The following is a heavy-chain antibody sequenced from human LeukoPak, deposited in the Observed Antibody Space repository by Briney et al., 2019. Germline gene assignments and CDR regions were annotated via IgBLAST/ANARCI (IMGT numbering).Heavy chain of an antibody. D-gene: IGHD6-6*01. CDR3: AKDRAYSSSIGDY. J-gene: IGHJ4*02. CDR1: GFMFKNYW. Sequence: GGSLRLSCEASGFMFKNYWMTWVRQAPGKGLEWVSAISGSGGSTYYADSVKSRFTISRDNSKNTLYLQMNSLRAEDTAVYYCAKDRAYSSSIGDYWGQGTLVTVSS. CDR2: ISGSGGST. V-gene: IGHV3-23*01.